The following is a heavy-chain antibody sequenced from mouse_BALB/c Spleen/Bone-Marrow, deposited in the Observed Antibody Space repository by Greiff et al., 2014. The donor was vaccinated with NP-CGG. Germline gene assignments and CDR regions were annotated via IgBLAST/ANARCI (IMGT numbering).Heavy chain of an antibody. V-gene: IGHV5-6-3*01. D-gene: IGHD2-1*01. CDR1: GFTFSNYG. Sequence: DVHLVESGGGLVQPGGSLKLSCAASGFTFSNYGMSWVRQTPDKRLELVATINSNGGSTYYPDSVKGRFTISRDTAKNTLYLLMSSLKSEETAMYYCVRGNYGNYVDYFDFWGQGTTLTVSS. CDR3: VRGNYGNYVDYFDF. J-gene: IGHJ2*01. CDR2: INSNGGST.